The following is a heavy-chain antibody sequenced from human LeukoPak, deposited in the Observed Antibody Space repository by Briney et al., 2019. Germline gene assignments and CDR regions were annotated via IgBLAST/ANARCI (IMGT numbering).Heavy chain of an antibody. Sequence: PSETLSLTCAVSGDSISSRNWWSWVRQPPGKGLEWMGEIHYSGRTNYNPSLKSRVTISVDTSKNQFSLKLSSVTAADTAVYYCARDLPTYGGNSPAFDYWGQGTLVTVSS. D-gene: IGHD4-23*01. V-gene: IGHV4-4*02. CDR2: IHYSGRT. CDR3: ARDLPTYGGNSPAFDY. CDR1: GDSISSRNW. J-gene: IGHJ4*02.